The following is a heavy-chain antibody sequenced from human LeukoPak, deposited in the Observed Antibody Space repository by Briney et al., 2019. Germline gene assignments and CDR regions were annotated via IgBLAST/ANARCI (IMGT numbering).Heavy chain of an antibody. CDR1: GYTFTSYG. CDR3: ARAIGSMVRDNWFDP. V-gene: IGHV1-18*01. J-gene: IGHJ5*02. CDR2: ISAYNGNT. D-gene: IGHD2-8*01. Sequence: ASVKVSCKASGYTFTSYGISWVRQAPGQGLEWMGWISAYNGNTNYAQKLQGRVTMTTDTSTSTAYMELRSLRSDDTAVYYCARAIGSMVRDNWFDPWGQGTLVTVSS.